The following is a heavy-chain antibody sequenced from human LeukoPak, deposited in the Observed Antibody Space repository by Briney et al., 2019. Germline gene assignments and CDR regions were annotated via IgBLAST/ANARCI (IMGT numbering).Heavy chain of an antibody. V-gene: IGHV3-30-3*01. Sequence: SGGSLRLSCAASGFTFSSYAMHWVRQAPGKGLEWVAVISYDGSNKYYADSVKGRFTISRDNSKNTLYLQMNSLRAEDTAVYYCARDRGRLTVNAVLDYWGQGTLVTVSS. J-gene: IGHJ4*02. CDR2: ISYDGSNK. CDR3: ARDRGRLTVNAVLDY. CDR1: GFTFSSYA. D-gene: IGHD4-11*01.